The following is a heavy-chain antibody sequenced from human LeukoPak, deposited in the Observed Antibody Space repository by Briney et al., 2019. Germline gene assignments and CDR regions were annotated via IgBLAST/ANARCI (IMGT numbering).Heavy chain of an antibody. Sequence: ASVKVSCKASGYTFTNYGITWVRQAPGQGLEWMGWISTYNGNTNYVQKLQGRVTLTTDTSTSTAYMELRSLRSDDTAVYYCARDRNKGGHDPTYWYFDLWGRGTLVTVSS. CDR2: ISTYNGNT. J-gene: IGHJ2*01. CDR3: ARDRNKGGHDPTYWYFDL. D-gene: IGHD5-12*01. V-gene: IGHV1-18*01. CDR1: GYTFTNYG.